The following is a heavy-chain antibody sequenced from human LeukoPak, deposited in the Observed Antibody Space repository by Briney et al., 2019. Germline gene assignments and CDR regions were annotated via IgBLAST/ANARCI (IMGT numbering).Heavy chain of an antibody. CDR3: ARGSLTTNAFDI. CDR1: GGTFSSYA. Sequence: GASVKVSCKASGGTFSSYAISWVRQAPGQGLEWMGGIIPIFGTANYVQKVQGRVTITADESTSTAYMELSSLRSEDTAVYYCARGSLTTNAFDIWGQGTMVTVSS. D-gene: IGHD3-9*01. V-gene: IGHV1-69*13. CDR2: IIPIFGTA. J-gene: IGHJ3*02.